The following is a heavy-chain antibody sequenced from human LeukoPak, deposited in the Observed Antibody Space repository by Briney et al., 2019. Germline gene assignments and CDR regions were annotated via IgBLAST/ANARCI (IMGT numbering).Heavy chain of an antibody. CDR2: IYYIGST. Sequence: PSETLSLTCTVSGGSVSSGSYYWTWIRQPPGKGLEWIGYIYYIGSTNHNPSLKSRVIISVDTSKNQFSLKLSSVTAADTAVYYCARGYDTSGYYYNDYWGQGTLVTVSS. D-gene: IGHD3-22*01. V-gene: IGHV4-61*01. CDR1: GGSVSSGSYY. J-gene: IGHJ4*02. CDR3: ARGYDTSGYYYNDY.